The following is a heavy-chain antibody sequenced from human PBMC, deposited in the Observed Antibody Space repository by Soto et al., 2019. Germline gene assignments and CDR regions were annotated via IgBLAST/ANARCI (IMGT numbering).Heavy chain of an antibody. Sequence: SETLSLTCAVHGGSFSGYYWSWIRQPPGKGLEWIGEINHSGSTNYNPSLKSRVTISVDTSKNQFSLKLSSVTAADTAVYYCAREIAVAPYYYYGMDVWGQGTTVTVSS. CDR2: INHSGST. J-gene: IGHJ6*02. V-gene: IGHV4-34*01. CDR1: GGSFSGYY. D-gene: IGHD6-19*01. CDR3: AREIAVAPYYYYGMDV.